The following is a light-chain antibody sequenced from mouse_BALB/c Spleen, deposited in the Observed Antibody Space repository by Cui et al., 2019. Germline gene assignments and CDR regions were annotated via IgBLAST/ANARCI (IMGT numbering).Light chain of an antibody. CDR2: STS. CDR1: PSVSSSY. V-gene: IGKV4-74*01. Sequence: QIVLTQSPAIMSASLGERVTMTCTASPSVSSSYLHWYRQKPGSSPELWIYSTSNLASGVPARFSGSGSGTSYSLTISSMEAEDAATYYCHQYHRSPFTFGSGTKLEIK. J-gene: IGKJ4*01. CDR3: HQYHRSPFT.